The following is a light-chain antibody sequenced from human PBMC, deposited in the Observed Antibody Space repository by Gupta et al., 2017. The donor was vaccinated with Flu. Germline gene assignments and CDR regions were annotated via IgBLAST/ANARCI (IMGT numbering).Light chain of an antibody. CDR1: PLTEEY. J-gene: IGLJ3*02. CDR2: KDR. CDR3: QSADRSGTYWV. V-gene: IGLV3-25*02. Sequence: HDLTPPPSLYVAPGQTARITCSGEPLTEEYVYWYQQKPGQAPVLVIYKDRDRPPGIPDRFSGSNSGTTVTLTISGVQAEDEAEYYCQSADRSGTYWVFGGGTKLTVL.